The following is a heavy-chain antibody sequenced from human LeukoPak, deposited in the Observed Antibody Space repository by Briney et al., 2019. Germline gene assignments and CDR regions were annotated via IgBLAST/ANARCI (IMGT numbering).Heavy chain of an antibody. Sequence: SETLSLTCAVSGGSISSSNWWSWVRQPPGKGLEWIGGIYYSGSTYYNPSLKSRVTISVDTSKNQFSLKLNSVTATDTAVYYCARHYGPWGQGTLVTVSS. CDR1: GGSISSSNW. J-gene: IGHJ4*02. CDR3: ARHYGP. D-gene: IGHD3-16*01. CDR2: IYYSGST. V-gene: IGHV4-4*02.